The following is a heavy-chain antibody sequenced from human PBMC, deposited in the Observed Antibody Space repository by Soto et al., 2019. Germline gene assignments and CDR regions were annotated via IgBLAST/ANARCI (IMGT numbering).Heavy chain of an antibody. Sequence: LGESLKISCKGSGYRFTSYWIGWVRPMPGKGLEWMGIIYPGDSDTRYSPSFQGQVTISADKSISTAYLQWSSLKASDTAMYYCARNDYGDYVIAFDIWGQGTMVTVSS. D-gene: IGHD4-17*01. V-gene: IGHV5-51*01. CDR2: IYPGDSDT. J-gene: IGHJ3*02. CDR1: GYRFTSYW. CDR3: ARNDYGDYVIAFDI.